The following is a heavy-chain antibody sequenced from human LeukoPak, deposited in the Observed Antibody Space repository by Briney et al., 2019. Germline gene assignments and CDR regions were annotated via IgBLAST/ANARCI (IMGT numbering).Heavy chain of an antibody. CDR1: GFTFSSYA. CDR3: VKDQPYDFWSGWDRGYFDY. Sequence: PGGSLRLSCSASGFTFSSYAMHWVRQAPGKGLEYVSAISSDGGSTYYADSVKGRFTISRDNSKNTLYLQMSSLRAEDTAVYYCVKDQPYDFWSGWDRGYFDYWGQGTLVTVSS. V-gene: IGHV3-64D*09. CDR2: ISSDGGST. J-gene: IGHJ4*02. D-gene: IGHD3-3*01.